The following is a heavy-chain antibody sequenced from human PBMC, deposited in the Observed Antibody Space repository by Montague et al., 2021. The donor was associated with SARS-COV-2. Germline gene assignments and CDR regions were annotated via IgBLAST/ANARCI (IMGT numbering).Heavy chain of an antibody. CDR3: ARAMYSSFYYYYGLDV. V-gene: IGHV3-30-3*01. CDR2: MSNDGSDK. CDR1: GLIFSNFA. Sequence: SLRLSCAASGLIFSNFAMHWVRQAPGKGLEWVAVMSNDGSDKYYADSVKGRFTISRDNSKNTLYLQLNSLRGEDTAVFYCARAMYSSFYYYYGLDVWGQGTTVTVSS. J-gene: IGHJ6*02. D-gene: IGHD3-22*01.